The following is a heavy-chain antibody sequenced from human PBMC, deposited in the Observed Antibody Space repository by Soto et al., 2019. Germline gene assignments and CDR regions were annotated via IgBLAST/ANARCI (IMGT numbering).Heavy chain of an antibody. D-gene: IGHD3-22*01. Sequence: PSETLSLTCTVSGVSISGSNNFWAWIRQPPGKGLEWIGSVYSSGSAYYNPSLTSRVTISVDTSNNQFSLKLSSLTAADTALYFCGRRVEDARGYSYADSWGKGTLVTVS. CDR1: GVSISGSNNF. J-gene: IGHJ5*01. CDR2: VYSSGSA. V-gene: IGHV4-39*01. CDR3: GRRVEDARGYSYADS.